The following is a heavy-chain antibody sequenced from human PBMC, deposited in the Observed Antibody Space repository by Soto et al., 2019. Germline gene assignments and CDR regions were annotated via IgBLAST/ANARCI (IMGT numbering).Heavy chain of an antibody. D-gene: IGHD5-18*01. J-gene: IGHJ6*02. CDR2: IYYSGNT. V-gene: IGHV4-31*03. CDR3: ARDRLMATAGTARHYFGLDV. CDR1: GGSIRSGGYY. Sequence: PSETLSLTCTVSGGSIRSGGYYWSWVRQNPRRGLGWIGNIYYSGNTYYNPSLKSRLTISVDTSKNQFSLNLSSVTAADTAVYYCARDRLMATAGTARHYFGLDVWGQGTTVTVSS.